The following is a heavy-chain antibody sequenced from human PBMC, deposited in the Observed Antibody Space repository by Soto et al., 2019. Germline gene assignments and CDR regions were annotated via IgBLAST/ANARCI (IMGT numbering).Heavy chain of an antibody. Sequence: GXSVKVSCKASVYTFTSYYMHWVRQAPGQGLEWMGIINPSGGSTSYAQKFQGRVTMTRDTSTSTVYMELSSLRSEDTAVYYCARSRPDCSSTSCYRSWFDPWGKGTLVTV. J-gene: IGHJ5*02. V-gene: IGHV1-46*01. CDR1: VYTFTSYY. D-gene: IGHD2-2*01. CDR2: INPSGGST. CDR3: ARSRPDCSSTSCYRSWFDP.